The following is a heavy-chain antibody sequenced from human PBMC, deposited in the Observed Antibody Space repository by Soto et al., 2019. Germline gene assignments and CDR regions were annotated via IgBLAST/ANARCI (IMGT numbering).Heavy chain of an antibody. CDR2: IYPGDSDT. V-gene: IGHV5-51*01. Sequence: PGESLKISCKGSGYSFTSYWIGWVRQMPGKGLEWMGIIYPGDSDTRYSPSFQGQVTISADKSISTAYLQWSSLKASDTDMYYCAALRDTAFVFPDRTGLDPWGQGTMVTVSS. CDR1: GYSFTSYW. CDR3: AALRDTAFVFPDRTGLDP. D-gene: IGHD5-18*01. J-gene: IGHJ5*02.